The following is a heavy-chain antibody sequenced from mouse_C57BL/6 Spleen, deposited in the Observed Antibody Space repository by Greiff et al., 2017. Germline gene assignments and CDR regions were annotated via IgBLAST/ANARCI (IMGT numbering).Heavy chain of an antibody. CDR3: AREGDPYYSKDY. V-gene: IGHV5-4*01. J-gene: IGHJ2*01. Sequence: EVKVVESGGGLVKPGGSLKLSCAASGFTFSSYAMSWVRQTPEKRLEWVATISDGGSYTYYPDNVKGRFTISRDNAKNNLYLQMSHLKSEDTAMYYCAREGDPYYSKDYWGQGTTLTVSS. D-gene: IGHD2-5*01. CDR1: GFTFSSYA. CDR2: ISDGGSYT.